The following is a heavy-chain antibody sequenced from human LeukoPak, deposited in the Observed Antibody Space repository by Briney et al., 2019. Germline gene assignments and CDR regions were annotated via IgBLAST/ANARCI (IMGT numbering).Heavy chain of an antibody. V-gene: IGHV3-21*01. CDR2: ISSSSSYI. Sequence: GGSLRLSCAASGFIFSSYSMNWVRQAPGKGLEWVSSISSSSSYIYYADSVKGRFTISRDNAKNSLYLQMNSLRAEDTAVYFCARDYYDSSGQWYYFDYWGQGTLVTVSS. J-gene: IGHJ4*02. CDR1: GFIFSSYS. CDR3: ARDYYDSSGQWYYFDY. D-gene: IGHD3-22*01.